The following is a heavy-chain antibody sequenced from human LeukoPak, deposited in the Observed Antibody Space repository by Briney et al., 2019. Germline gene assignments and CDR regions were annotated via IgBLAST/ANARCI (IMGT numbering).Heavy chain of an antibody. J-gene: IGHJ4*02. CDR2: ISSSGSTI. CDR3: ARDQFHDSSGYDY. Sequence: GGSLRLSCAASGFTFSSYEMNWVRQAPGKGLEWVSYISSSGSTIYYADSVKGRFTISRDNAKNSLYLQMNSLRAEDTAVYYCARDQFHDSSGYDYWGQGTLVTVSS. D-gene: IGHD3-22*01. V-gene: IGHV3-48*03. CDR1: GFTFSSYE.